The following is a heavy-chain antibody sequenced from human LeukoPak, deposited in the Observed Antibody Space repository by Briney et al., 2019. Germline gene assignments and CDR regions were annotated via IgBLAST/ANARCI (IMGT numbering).Heavy chain of an antibody. CDR1: GFTFSSYA. Sequence: KAGGSLGLSCAASGFTFSSYAMSWVRQAPGKGLEWVSAISGSGDSTYSTDSVKGRFTISRDNSKNTLYLQMNSLRAEDTAVYYCAKKVPANWGSYFDYWGQGTLVTVSS. D-gene: IGHD7-27*01. V-gene: IGHV3-23*01. CDR2: ISGSGDST. CDR3: AKKVPANWGSYFDY. J-gene: IGHJ4*02.